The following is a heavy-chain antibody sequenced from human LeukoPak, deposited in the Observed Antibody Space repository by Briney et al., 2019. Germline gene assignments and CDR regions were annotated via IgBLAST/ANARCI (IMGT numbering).Heavy chain of an antibody. CDR1: GGSISSGGYS. J-gene: IGHJ5*02. CDR3: ARGAVTTIWFDP. V-gene: IGHV4-30-4*07. D-gene: IGHD4-17*01. Sequence: PSETLSLTCAVSGGSISSGGYSWSWIRQPPWKGLEWIGYIYYSGSTYYNPSLKSRVTISVDTSKNQFSLKLSSVTAADTAVYYCARGAVTTIWFDPWGQGTLVTVSS. CDR2: IYYSGST.